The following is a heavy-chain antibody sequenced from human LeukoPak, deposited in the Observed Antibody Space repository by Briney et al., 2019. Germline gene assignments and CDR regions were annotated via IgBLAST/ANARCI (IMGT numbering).Heavy chain of an antibody. Sequence: AASVRVSCKASGYTFTDYFMNWVRQAPGQGLEWMGWINPNSGGTNYAQKFQGRVTMTRDTSISTAYMELSRLRSDDTAVYYCARDLHGGNPNLVLDYWGQGTLVTVSS. V-gene: IGHV1-2*02. J-gene: IGHJ4*02. D-gene: IGHD4-23*01. CDR2: INPNSGGT. CDR3: ARDLHGGNPNLVLDY. CDR1: GYTFTDYF.